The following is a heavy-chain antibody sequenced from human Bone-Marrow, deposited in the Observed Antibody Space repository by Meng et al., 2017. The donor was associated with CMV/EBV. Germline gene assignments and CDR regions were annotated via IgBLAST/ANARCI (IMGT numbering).Heavy chain of an antibody. CDR2: ISAYNGNT. CDR1: GYTFTSYG. Sequence: ASVKVSCKASGYTFTSYGISWVRQAPGQGLEWMGWISAYNGNTNYAQKLQGRVTMTTDTSTSTAYMELRSLRSEDTAVYYCARDGAITIFGVVTEDGGGPWGQGTLVTVSS. D-gene: IGHD3-3*01. CDR3: ARDGAITIFGVVTEDGGGP. V-gene: IGHV1-18*01. J-gene: IGHJ5*02.